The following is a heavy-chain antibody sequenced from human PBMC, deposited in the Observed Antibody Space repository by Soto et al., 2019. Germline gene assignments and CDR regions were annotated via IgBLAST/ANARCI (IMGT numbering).Heavy chain of an antibody. CDR1: GFTFSSYE. J-gene: IGHJ4*02. D-gene: IGHD3-22*01. V-gene: IGHV3-48*03. CDR3: ARTYYASSGYYSPDIYYFDY. CDR2: ISSSGSTI. Sequence: GGSLRLSCAASGFTFSSYEMNWVRQAPWKGLEWVSYISSSGSTIYYADSVKGRFTISRDNAKNSLYLQMNSLRAEETAVYYCARTYYASSGYYSPDIYYFDYWGQGTLVTVSS.